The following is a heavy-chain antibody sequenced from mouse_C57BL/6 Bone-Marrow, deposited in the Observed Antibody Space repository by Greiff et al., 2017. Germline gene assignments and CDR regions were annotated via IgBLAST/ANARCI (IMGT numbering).Heavy chain of an antibody. V-gene: IGHV5-17*01. CDR2: ISSGSSTI. J-gene: IGHJ3*01. CDR3: AKGGSAWFAY. CDR1: GFTFSDYG. Sequence: EVMLVESGGGLVKPGGSLKLSCAASGFTFSDYGMHWVRQAPEKGLEWVAYISSGSSTIYYADKVKGRFTISRDNAKNTLFMQMTSLRSEDTAMYYCAKGGSAWFAYWGQGTLVTVSA.